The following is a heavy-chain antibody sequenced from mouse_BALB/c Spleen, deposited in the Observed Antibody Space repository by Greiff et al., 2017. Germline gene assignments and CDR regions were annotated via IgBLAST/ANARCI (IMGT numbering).Heavy chain of an antibody. V-gene: IGHV1-69*02. D-gene: IGHD2-1*01. CDR3: ARLDGNYVYYFDY. J-gene: IGHJ2*01. Sequence: QVQLQQPGAELVKPGASVKLSCKASGYTFTSYWMHWVKQRPGQGLEWIGEIDPSDSYTNYNQKFKGKATLTVDKSSSTAYMQLSSLTSEDSAVYYCARLDGNYVYYFDYWGQGTTLTVSS. CDR2: IDPSDSYT. CDR1: GYTFTSYW.